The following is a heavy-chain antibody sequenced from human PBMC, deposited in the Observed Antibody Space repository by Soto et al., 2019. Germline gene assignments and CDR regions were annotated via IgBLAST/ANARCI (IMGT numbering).Heavy chain of an antibody. CDR1: GYRFTSYW. J-gene: IGHJ6*02. Sequence: GVSMKVSCKGAGYRFTSYWSGWVGQIPGKGLEWMGIIYPGDSDTRYSPSFQGQVTISADKSISTAYLQWSSLKASDTAMYYCARLHYYGFWSADRYGMDVWGQGTTVTVSS. D-gene: IGHD3-3*01. CDR3: ARLHYYGFWSADRYGMDV. CDR2: IYPGDSDT. V-gene: IGHV5-51*01.